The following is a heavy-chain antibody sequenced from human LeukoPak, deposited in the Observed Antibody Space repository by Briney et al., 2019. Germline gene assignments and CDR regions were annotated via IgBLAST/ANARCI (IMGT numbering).Heavy chain of an antibody. D-gene: IGHD4-11*01. J-gene: IGHJ5*02. V-gene: IGHV3-11*01. CDR2: ISSSGSII. CDR3: ARAGDTYSNYPKNVVGWFDP. CDR1: GFTFSDYY. Sequence: GGSLRLSCAASGFTFSDYYMSWIRQAPGKGLEWVSYISSSGSIIYYADSVKGRFTISRDNAKNSLYLQMNSLRAEDTAVYYCARAGDTYSNYPKNVVGWFDPWGQGTLVTVSS.